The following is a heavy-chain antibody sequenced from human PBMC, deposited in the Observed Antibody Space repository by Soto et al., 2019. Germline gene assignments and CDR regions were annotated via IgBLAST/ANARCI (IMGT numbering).Heavy chain of an antibody. CDR1: GFTVSSNY. Sequence: EVQLVESGGGLVQPGGSLRLSCAASGFTVSSNYMSWVRQAPGKGLEWVSVIYSGGGTYYADSVKGRFTISRDNSKNTLYLQMNSLRAEDTAVYYCARDLVGATTEYFQHWGQCTLVTVSS. J-gene: IGHJ1*01. CDR2: IYSGGGT. V-gene: IGHV3-66*01. CDR3: ARDLVGATTEYFQH. D-gene: IGHD1-26*01.